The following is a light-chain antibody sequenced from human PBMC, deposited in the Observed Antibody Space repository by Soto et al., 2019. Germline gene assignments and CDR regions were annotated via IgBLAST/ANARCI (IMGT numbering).Light chain of an antibody. V-gene: IGKV3-11*01. CDR1: QSLINF. Sequence: IVLTQSPATLSFSPGERSTLSFRASQSLINFVAWYQHKPGQPPRLLIYDASKRATGIPTRFSGSGSGTDFTLTISSLQPEDFAVYYCQQRSNWPDAFGQGTRLEI. J-gene: IGKJ5*01. CDR3: QQRSNWPDA. CDR2: DAS.